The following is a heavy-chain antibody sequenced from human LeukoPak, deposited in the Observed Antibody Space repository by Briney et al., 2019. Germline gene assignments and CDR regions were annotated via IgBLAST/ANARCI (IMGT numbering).Heavy chain of an antibody. D-gene: IGHD5-12*01. CDR1: GVSASGYY. Sequence: SETLSLTCAVYGVSASGYYGTWIRQFPGRGLEWIGEINLSGSPKYNPSLKSRVSISVDASKNQIFLTLTSVTAADTGTYYCVTTAGYSGYDWGWFSDYYLAVWGTGTTV. V-gene: IGHV4-34*01. J-gene: IGHJ6*03. CDR3: VTTAGYSGYDWGWFSDYYLAV. CDR2: INLSGSP.